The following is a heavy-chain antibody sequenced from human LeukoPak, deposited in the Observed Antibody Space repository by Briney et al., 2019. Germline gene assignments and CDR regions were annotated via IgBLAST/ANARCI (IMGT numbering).Heavy chain of an antibody. V-gene: IGHV3-30*18. CDR3: AKESSGYARY. CDR1: GFTFSSYG. Sequence: GRSLRLSCAASGFTFSSYGMHWVRQAPGKGLEWVAVISYDGSNKYYADSVKGRFTISRDNSKNTLYLQMNSLRAEDTAVYYCAKESSGYARYWGQGTLVTVSS. D-gene: IGHD5-12*01. J-gene: IGHJ4*02. CDR2: ISYDGSNK.